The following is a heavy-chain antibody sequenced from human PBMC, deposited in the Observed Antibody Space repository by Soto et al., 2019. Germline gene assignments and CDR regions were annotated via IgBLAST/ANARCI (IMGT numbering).Heavy chain of an antibody. Sequence: EEQLVESGGGLVQPGGSLRLSCAASGFTFSNHVMNWVRQAPGRGLEWVSSINRDYNTYYADSVRGRFTISRDNAKDSLYLQMNSLRFDDTAVYYCVNGDYYVGQGTLVTVSS. CDR3: VNGDYY. V-gene: IGHV3-48*01. CDR2: INRDYNT. CDR1: GFTFSNHV. J-gene: IGHJ4*02. D-gene: IGHD4-17*01.